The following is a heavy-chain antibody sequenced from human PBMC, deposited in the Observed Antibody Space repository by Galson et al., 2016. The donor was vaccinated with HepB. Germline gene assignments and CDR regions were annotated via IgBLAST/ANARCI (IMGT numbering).Heavy chain of an antibody. CDR2: IWYDGSNQ. D-gene: IGHD6-19*01. V-gene: IGHV3-33*01. CDR1: GFTFNNYG. Sequence: SLRLSCAASGFTFNNYGMHWVRQAPGKGLEWVAVIWYDGSNQNYADSVKGRFTISRDNSKNTLYLQMNSLRADDTAVDYCARDRILRQWVSSLRNYYYGMDVWGQGTAVPV. CDR3: ARDRILRQWVSSLRNYYYGMDV. J-gene: IGHJ6*02.